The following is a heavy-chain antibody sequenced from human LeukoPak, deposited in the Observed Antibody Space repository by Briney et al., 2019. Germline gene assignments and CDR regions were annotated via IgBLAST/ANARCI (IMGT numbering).Heavy chain of an antibody. Sequence: GASVKVSCKASGYTFTSYGISWVRQAPGQGLEWMGWISAYNGNTNYAQKLQGRVTMTTDTSTSTAYMELRSLRSDDTAVYYCAREERLAVAGHYYYYGMDVWGQGTTVTVSS. D-gene: IGHD6-19*01. CDR2: ISAYNGNT. V-gene: IGHV1-18*01. CDR1: GYTFTSYG. J-gene: IGHJ6*02. CDR3: AREERLAVAGHYYYYGMDV.